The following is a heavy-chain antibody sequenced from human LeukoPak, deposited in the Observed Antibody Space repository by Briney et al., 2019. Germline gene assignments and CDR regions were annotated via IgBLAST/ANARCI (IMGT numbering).Heavy chain of an antibody. CDR1: GFTFSNYW. CDR3: VRDWDHFDFDS. V-gene: IGHV3-74*01. Sequence: AGGSLRLSRAASGFTFSNYWMHWVRQAPGKGLVWVSRIKGDGSHTIYADSVKGRFTISRDNAKNTLYLQMKSLRAEDTAVYYCVRDWDHFDFDSWGLGTLVTVSS. CDR2: IKGDGSHT. J-gene: IGHJ5*01. D-gene: IGHD3-9*01.